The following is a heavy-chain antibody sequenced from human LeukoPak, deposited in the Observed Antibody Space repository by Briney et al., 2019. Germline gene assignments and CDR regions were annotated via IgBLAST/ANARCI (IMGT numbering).Heavy chain of an antibody. CDR2: IYTSGST. J-gene: IGHJ1*01. D-gene: IGHD3-22*01. V-gene: IGHV4-61*02. Sequence: SETLSLTCTVSGGSISSSSYYWSWIRQPAGKGLEWIGRIYTSGSTNYNPSLKSRVTISVDTSKNQFSLKLSSVTAADTAVYYCARDNYYDSSGYYYEYFQHWGQGTLVTVSS. CDR1: GGSISSSSYY. CDR3: ARDNYYDSSGYYYEYFQH.